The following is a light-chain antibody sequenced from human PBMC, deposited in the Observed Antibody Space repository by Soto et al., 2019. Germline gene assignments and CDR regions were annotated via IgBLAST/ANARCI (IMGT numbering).Light chain of an antibody. V-gene: IGLV1-40*01. J-gene: IGLJ3*02. Sequence: QSVLTQPPSVSGAPGQRVTISCTGSSSNIGAGYDVHWYQQLPGTAPKLLIYGNSNRPSGVPDRFSGSKSGTSASLAITGLQAEDEADYYCQSYDSSLSALFGGGTK. CDR3: QSYDSSLSAL. CDR1: SSNIGAGYD. CDR2: GNS.